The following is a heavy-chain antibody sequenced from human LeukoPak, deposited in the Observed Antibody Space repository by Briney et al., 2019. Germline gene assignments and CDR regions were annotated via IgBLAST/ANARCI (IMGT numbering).Heavy chain of an antibody. J-gene: IGHJ4*02. CDR2: ISDDSSKT. D-gene: IGHD4-17*01. V-gene: IGHV3-23*01. Sequence: PGGSLRLSCAASGFTFSNYAMGWVRQAPGKGLECVSAISDDSSKTSYADSVKGRFTISRDYSKNTLYLQMNSLRAEDTAVYYCAKEGPDYGDYRSGDYFDFWGQGTLVTVFS. CDR1: GFTFSNYA. CDR3: AKEGPDYGDYRSGDYFDF.